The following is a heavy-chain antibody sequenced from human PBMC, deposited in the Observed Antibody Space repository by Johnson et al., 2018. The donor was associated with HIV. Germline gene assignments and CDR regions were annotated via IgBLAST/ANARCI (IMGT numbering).Heavy chain of an antibody. Sequence: VQVVESGGGLVQPGGSLRLSCAASGFTVSSNYMSWVRQAPGKGLEWVSVIYSGGSTYYAYSVKGRFTISRDNSKNTLYLQMNSLRAEDTAVYYCARAQPLVAFDIWGQGTMVTVSS. D-gene: IGHD2-2*01. CDR2: IYSGGST. CDR3: ARAQPLVAFDI. J-gene: IGHJ3*02. V-gene: IGHV3-66*01. CDR1: GFTVSSNY.